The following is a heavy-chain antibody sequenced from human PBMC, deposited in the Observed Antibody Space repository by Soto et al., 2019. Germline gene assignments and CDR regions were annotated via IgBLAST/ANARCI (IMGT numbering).Heavy chain of an antibody. V-gene: IGHV1-18*01. CDR2: ISTYSGNT. CDR1: GYSFSNSG. CDR3: ARDEPNNGRNWLNP. Sequence: ASVKVSCKASGYSFSNSGFSWMRQAPGQGLEWMGWISTYSGNTNYAQKFQGRLSMTRDTSTTTAFMELTTLRSDDTAVYYCARDEPNNGRNWLNPWGQGTLVTVS. D-gene: IGHD2-8*01. J-gene: IGHJ5*02.